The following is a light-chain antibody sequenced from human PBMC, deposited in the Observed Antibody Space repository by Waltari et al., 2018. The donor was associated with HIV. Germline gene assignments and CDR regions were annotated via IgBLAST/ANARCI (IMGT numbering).Light chain of an antibody. CDR3: QSTDSSGTHGV. J-gene: IGLJ3*02. CDR2: KDS. CDR1: AVTKRY. V-gene: IGLV3-25*03. Sequence: SYELTQPPSVSVSPGQTARITCSGDAVTKRYAYWYQQKPGQAPVLVIYKDSERPSGIPERFSGSSAGTTVTLTISGVQAEDEADYYCQSTDSSGTHGVFGGGTKLTVL.